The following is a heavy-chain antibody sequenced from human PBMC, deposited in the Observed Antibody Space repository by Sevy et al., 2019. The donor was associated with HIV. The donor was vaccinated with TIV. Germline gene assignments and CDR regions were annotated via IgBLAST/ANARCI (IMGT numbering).Heavy chain of an antibody. CDR1: GGSISGSY. CDR2: IYPSGNT. J-gene: IGHJ4*02. Sequence: SETLSLTCTVSGGSISGSYWSWIRQSAGKGLEWIERIYPSGNTNYNPSLKSRVTMSVDTSKNHFSLKLTSVTAADTAAYYCAREDSSTWCFHFWGQGTLVTVSS. D-gene: IGHD6-13*01. CDR3: AREDSSTWCFHF. V-gene: IGHV4-4*07.